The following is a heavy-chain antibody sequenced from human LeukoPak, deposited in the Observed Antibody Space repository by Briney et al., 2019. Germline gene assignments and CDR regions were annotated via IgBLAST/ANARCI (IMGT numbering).Heavy chain of an antibody. V-gene: IGHV1-24*01. Sequence: ASVKVSCKVSGYTLTELSMHWVRQAPGKGLEWMGGFDPEDGETIYAQKFQGRVTMTEDTSTDTAYMELSSLRSEDTAVYYCARDPNCSGGSCYDNWGQGTLVTVSS. CDR1: GYTLTELS. CDR2: FDPEDGET. J-gene: IGHJ4*02. CDR3: ARDPNCSGGSCYDN. D-gene: IGHD2-15*01.